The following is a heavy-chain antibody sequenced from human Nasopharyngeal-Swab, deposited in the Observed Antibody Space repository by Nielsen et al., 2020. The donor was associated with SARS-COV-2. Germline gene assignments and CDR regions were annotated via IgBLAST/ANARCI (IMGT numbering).Heavy chain of an antibody. Sequence: GESLKISCKGSGYSFSTFWIAWVRQMPGKGLEWMGIIYPGYLDTRYSPSFRGQVSISVDKSISTAFLHWSSLTASDTAMYYCARSSSGVSHPYHSDFWGQGTQVSVSS. CDR3: ARSSSGVSHPYHSDF. CDR1: GYSFSTFW. V-gene: IGHV5-51*01. CDR2: IYPGYLDT. J-gene: IGHJ4*02. D-gene: IGHD3/OR15-3a*01.